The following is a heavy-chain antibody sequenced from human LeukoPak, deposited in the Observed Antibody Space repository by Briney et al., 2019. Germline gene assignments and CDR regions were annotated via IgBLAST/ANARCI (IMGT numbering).Heavy chain of an antibody. V-gene: IGHV3-7*01. D-gene: IGHD1-26*01. CDR2: IIQDGSEK. J-gene: IGHJ4*02. CDR3: ASSSGRSSY. CDR1: GFTFSSYA. Sequence: QPAGSLRLSCAASGFTFSSYAMSWVRQAPGKGLEWVANIIQDGSEKYYVDSVKGRFTISRDNAKNSLYLKMNSLRAEDTAVYYCASSSGRSSYWGQGTLVTVSS.